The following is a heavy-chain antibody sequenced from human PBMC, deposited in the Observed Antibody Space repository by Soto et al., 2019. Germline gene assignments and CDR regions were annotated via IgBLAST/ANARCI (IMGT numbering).Heavy chain of an antibody. J-gene: IGHJ5*02. V-gene: IGHV1-69*13. CDR3: ARDWGIAVAGTRLDWFDP. CDR2: IIPIFGTA. CDR1: GGTFSSYA. D-gene: IGHD6-19*01. Sequence: SSVKVSCNASGGTFSSYAISWVRQAPGQGLEWMGGIIPIFGTANYAQKFQGRVTITADESTSTAYMELRSLRSDDTAVYYCARDWGIAVAGTRLDWFDPWGQGTLVTVSS.